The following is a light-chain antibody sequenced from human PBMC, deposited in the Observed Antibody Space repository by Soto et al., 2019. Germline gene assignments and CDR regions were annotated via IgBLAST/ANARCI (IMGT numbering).Light chain of an antibody. Sequence: DIPMTQSPASLSASVGDRVTITCRASQTIDTYLNWFLQKPGKAPDLLIYSSSTLERGVPSRFSGGGSGTEFTLTISALEPEDCGTYFCQQNDNGPPTFGQGTKLET. CDR2: SSS. J-gene: IGKJ2*01. CDR1: QTIDTY. CDR3: QQNDNGPPT. V-gene: IGKV1-39*01.